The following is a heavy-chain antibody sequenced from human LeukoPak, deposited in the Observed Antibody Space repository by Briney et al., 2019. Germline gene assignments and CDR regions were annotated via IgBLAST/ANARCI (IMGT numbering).Heavy chain of an antibody. CDR3: ARDPMITFGGVIVISYFDY. J-gene: IGHJ4*02. CDR2: ISYDGSNK. Sequence: PGRSLRLSCAASGFTFSNYAMHWVRQAPGKGLEWVAVISYDGSNKYYADSVKGRFTISRDNSKNTLYLQMNSLRAEDTAVYYCARDPMITFGGVIVISYFDYWGQGTLVTVSS. V-gene: IGHV3-30*04. D-gene: IGHD3-16*02. CDR1: GFTFSNYA.